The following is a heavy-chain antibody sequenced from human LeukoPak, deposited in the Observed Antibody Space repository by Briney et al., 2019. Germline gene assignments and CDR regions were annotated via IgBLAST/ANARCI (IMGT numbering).Heavy chain of an antibody. CDR1: GFIFSSYW. V-gene: IGHV3-7*03. CDR3: ASLSYDSSGPFDY. Sequence: PGGSLRLSCAGSGFIFSSYWMAWVRQAPGKGLEWVANINEDGSDKNFVDSVKGRFTISRDNAKNSLYLQMNSLRAEDTALYYCASLSYDSSGPFDYWGQGTLVTVSS. J-gene: IGHJ4*02. D-gene: IGHD3-22*01. CDR2: INEDGSDK.